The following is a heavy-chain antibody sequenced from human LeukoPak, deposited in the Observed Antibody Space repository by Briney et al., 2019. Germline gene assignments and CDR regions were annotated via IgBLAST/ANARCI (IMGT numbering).Heavy chain of an antibody. CDR2: INPSVGST. CDR1: GYDFTTNY. J-gene: IGHJ4*02. CDR3: AKGYCTGASRYVLDS. V-gene: IGHV1-46*01. Sequence: ASVTVSCTASGYDFTTNYIHWVRQAPGQGLQWMGTINPSVGSTTYGQRFRGRVTMTRDTSTATVYMDLSSLTSEDTAIYYCAKGYCTGASRYVLDSWGQGTLVTVSS. D-gene: IGHD2-8*02.